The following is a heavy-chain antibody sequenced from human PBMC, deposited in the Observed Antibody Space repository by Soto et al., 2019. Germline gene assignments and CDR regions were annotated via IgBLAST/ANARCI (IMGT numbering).Heavy chain of an antibody. Sequence: SETLSLTCAVSGGSISSGGYSWSWIRQPPGKGLEWIGYIYHSGSTYYNPSLKSRVTISVDRSKNQFSLKLSSVTAADTAVYYCVRVPDRWGQGTLDTVSS. CDR3: VRVPDR. CDR1: GGSISSGGYS. V-gene: IGHV4-30-2*01. D-gene: IGHD2-2*01. CDR2: IYHSGST. J-gene: IGHJ5*02.